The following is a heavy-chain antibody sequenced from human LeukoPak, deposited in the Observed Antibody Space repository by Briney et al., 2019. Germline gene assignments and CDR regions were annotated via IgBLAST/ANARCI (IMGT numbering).Heavy chain of an antibody. Sequence: GGSLRLSCAASGFTFSTYWMTWVRQAPGQAPGKGLEWVAVMSYDGSHEYYADSVKGRFTISRDNPKSTLYLQMNSLRPEDTAVYYCARAFGGSYSSTVDYWGQGTLVTVSS. CDR3: ARAFGGSYSSTVDY. V-gene: IGHV3-30*03. J-gene: IGHJ4*02. CDR2: MSYDGSHE. CDR1: GFTFSTYW. D-gene: IGHD1-26*01.